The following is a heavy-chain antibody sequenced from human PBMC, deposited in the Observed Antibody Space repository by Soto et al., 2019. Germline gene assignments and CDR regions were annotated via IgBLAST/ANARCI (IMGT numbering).Heavy chain of an antibody. J-gene: IGHJ2*01. D-gene: IGHD1-26*01. CDR1: GFTLSSYC. V-gene: IGHV3-7*04. Sequence: EVQVVESGGGLVQPGGSLRLSCVASGFTLSSYCMSWVRQAPGKGLEWVANIKEDGSEKYHVDSVKGRFTISRDNAKNSRCVQTNSLRVGDTAVYYCAWGAWSTSGWYFDLWGRGTLVAVSS. CDR3: AWGAWSTSGWYFDL. CDR2: IKEDGSEK.